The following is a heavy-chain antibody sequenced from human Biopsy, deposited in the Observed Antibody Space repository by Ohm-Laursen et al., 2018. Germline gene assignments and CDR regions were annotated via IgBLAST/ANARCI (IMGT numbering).Heavy chain of an antibody. CDR1: GGSISDSTYH. J-gene: IGHJ4*02. D-gene: IGHD3-3*01. Sequence: TLSLTCTVSGGSISDSTYHWGWIRQSPGKGLEWIGNIYYSGNTDYSPSLKSRVTISVDTSNNQLSLKLRSVTAADTAVYYCARQVDFWSGYVDYWGQGTPVAVSS. CDR2: IYYSGNT. V-gene: IGHV4-39*01. CDR3: ARQVDFWSGYVDY.